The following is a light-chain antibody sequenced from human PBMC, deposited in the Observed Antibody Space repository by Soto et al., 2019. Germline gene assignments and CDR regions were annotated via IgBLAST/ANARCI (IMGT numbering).Light chain of an antibody. CDR1: SSDVGGSNY. V-gene: IGLV2-8*01. CDR2: EVN. Sequence: QSVLTQPPSASGSPGQSVAISCTGTSSDVGGSNYVSWYQHHPGKAPKLMIYEVNKRPSGVPNRFSGSKSGNTASLTVSGLQAEDEADYYCSSFAGINNPLVFGGGTQLTVL. J-gene: IGLJ2*01. CDR3: SSFAGINNPLV.